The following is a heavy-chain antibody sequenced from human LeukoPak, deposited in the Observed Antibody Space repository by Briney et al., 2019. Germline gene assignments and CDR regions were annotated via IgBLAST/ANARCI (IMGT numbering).Heavy chain of an antibody. CDR1: GGTFSSYA. CDR3: ARDRYSSSSVNYYYYMDV. Sequence: ASVKVSCKASGGTFSSYAISWVRQAPGQGLEWMGRIIPIFGTANYAQKFQGRVTITTDESTSTAYMELSSLRSEDTAVYYRARDRYSSSSVNYYYYMDVWGKGTTVTVSS. D-gene: IGHD6-6*01. CDR2: IIPIFGTA. V-gene: IGHV1-69*05. J-gene: IGHJ6*03.